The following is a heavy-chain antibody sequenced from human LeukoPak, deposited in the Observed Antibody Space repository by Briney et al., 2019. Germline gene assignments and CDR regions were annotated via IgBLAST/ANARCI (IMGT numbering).Heavy chain of an antibody. V-gene: IGHV3-30*18. CDR1: GFTFSSYG. D-gene: IGHD6-13*01. CDR3: AKEGFLIAAAGTSFYFDY. J-gene: IGHJ4*02. CDR2: ITYDGSNK. Sequence: GGSVRLSCAASGFTFSSYGMHWVRQAPGKGLEWVAVITYDGSNKYYADSVKGRFTISRDNSKNTLYLQMNSLRAEDTAVYYCAKEGFLIAAAGTSFYFDYWGQGTLVTVSS.